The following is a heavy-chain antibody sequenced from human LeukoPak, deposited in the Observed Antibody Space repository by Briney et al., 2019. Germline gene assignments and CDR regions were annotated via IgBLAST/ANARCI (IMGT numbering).Heavy chain of an antibody. CDR3: ARGGPTTYYDFWIGSGNWFDP. CDR1: GGSISSGSYY. Sequence: SETQSLTCTVSGGSISSGSYYWRWIRQPAGKGLEWIGRIYTSGSTNYNPSLKSRVTISVDTSKNQFSLKLSSVTAADTAVYYCARGGPTTYYDFWIGSGNWFDPWGQGTLVTVSS. V-gene: IGHV4-61*02. D-gene: IGHD3-3*01. J-gene: IGHJ5*02. CDR2: IYTSGST.